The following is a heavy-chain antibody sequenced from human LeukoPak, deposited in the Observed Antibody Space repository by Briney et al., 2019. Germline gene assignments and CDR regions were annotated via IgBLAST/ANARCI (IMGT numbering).Heavy chain of an antibody. Sequence: GGSLRLSCAASGFTFSSYWMHWVRHAPGKGLVWVSRINSDGSSTSYADSVKGRFTISRDNAKNTLYLQMNSLRAEDTAVYYCARAGYDYVWGSYLVDYWGQGTLVTVSS. J-gene: IGHJ4*02. CDR3: ARAGYDYVWGSYLVDY. CDR1: GFTFSSYW. D-gene: IGHD3-16*02. V-gene: IGHV3-74*01. CDR2: INSDGSST.